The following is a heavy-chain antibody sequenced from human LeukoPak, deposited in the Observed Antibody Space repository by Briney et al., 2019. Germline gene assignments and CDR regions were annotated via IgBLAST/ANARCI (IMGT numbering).Heavy chain of an antibody. CDR3: ARGSSVTTPFDY. Sequence: GGSLRLSCAASGINFRGSGMHWVRQAPGKGLEWVSSISSSSSYIYYADPVKGRFTISRDSAKNSLYLQMNSLRAEDTAVYYCARGSSVTTPFDYWGQGTLVTVSS. CDR2: ISSSSSYI. D-gene: IGHD4-17*01. V-gene: IGHV3-21*01. CDR1: GINFRGSG. J-gene: IGHJ4*02.